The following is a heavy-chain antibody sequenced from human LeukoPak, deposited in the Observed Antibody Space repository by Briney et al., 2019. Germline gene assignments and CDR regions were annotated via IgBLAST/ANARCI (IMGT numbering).Heavy chain of an antibody. CDR2: TSYDGNEK. V-gene: IGHV3-30*03. Sequence: GGSLRLSCAASGFTFSSFGMHWVRQAPGKGLEWVTLTSYDGNEKYYADSVKGRFTISRDNSKNTVYLQMNSLRAEDTAVYYCATGGTRAATGRMGFWGQGTLVTVSS. CDR3: ATGGTRAATGRMGF. D-gene: IGHD6-25*01. J-gene: IGHJ4*02. CDR1: GFTFSSFG.